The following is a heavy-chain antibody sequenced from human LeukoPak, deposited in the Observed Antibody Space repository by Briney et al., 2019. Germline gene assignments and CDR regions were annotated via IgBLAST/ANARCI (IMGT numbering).Heavy chain of an antibody. Sequence: PGGSLRLSRAASGFTFSSHGMHWVRQAPGKGLEWVAVIWYDGSNKYYADSVKDRFTISRDNSKNTVSLQMNSLRAEDTAIYYCAKERSFGTWLGDYWGQGTLVTVSS. V-gene: IGHV3-33*06. CDR2: IWYDGSNK. CDR3: AKERSFGTWLGDY. D-gene: IGHD2/OR15-2a*01. CDR1: GFTFSSHG. J-gene: IGHJ4*02.